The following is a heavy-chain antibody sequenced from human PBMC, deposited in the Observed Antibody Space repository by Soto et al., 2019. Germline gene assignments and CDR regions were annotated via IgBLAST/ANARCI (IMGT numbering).Heavy chain of an antibody. CDR3: AKDANSSSWYFPNDY. D-gene: IGHD6-13*01. Sequence: GGSLRFSCAASGFTFSSYAMSWVRQAPGKGLEWVSAISGSGGSTYYADSVKGRFTISRDNSKNTLYLQMNSLRAEDTAVYYCAKDANSSSWYFPNDYWGQGTLVTVSS. J-gene: IGHJ4*02. CDR1: GFTFSSYA. CDR2: ISGSGGST. V-gene: IGHV3-23*01.